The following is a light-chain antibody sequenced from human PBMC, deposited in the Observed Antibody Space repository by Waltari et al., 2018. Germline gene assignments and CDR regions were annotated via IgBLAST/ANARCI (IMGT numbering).Light chain of an antibody. Sequence: DFQLTQSPSFLSASVGDSVTIPCRASPGISRHLPWYPQKPGEAPKPLIYDVSTLQSGVPSRFSGSGFGTEFTLTISSLQPEDSATYYCQKLDNYPPPTFGQGTRLEI. J-gene: IGKJ5*01. CDR1: PGISRH. V-gene: IGKV1-9*01. CDR2: DVS. CDR3: QKLDNYPPPT.